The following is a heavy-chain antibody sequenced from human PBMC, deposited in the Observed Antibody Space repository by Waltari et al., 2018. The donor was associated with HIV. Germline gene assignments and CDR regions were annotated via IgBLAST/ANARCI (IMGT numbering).Heavy chain of an antibody. CDR3: ARDPLYYYGSGSYSPYYYYGMDV. V-gene: IGHV1-69*04. CDR1: GGTFSSYA. J-gene: IGHJ6*02. CDR2: IIPILGIA. Sequence: QVQLVQSGAEVKKPGSSVKVSCKASGGTFSSYAIRWVRQAPGQGLEWMGRIIPILGIANYAQKFQGRVTITADKSTSTAYMELSSLRSEDTAVYYCARDPLYYYGSGSYSPYYYYGMDVWGQGTTVTVSS. D-gene: IGHD3-10*01.